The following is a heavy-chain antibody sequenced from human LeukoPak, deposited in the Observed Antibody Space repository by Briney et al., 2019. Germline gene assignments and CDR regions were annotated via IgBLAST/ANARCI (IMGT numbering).Heavy chain of an antibody. Sequence: GGSLRLSRAASGFTFSSYGMHWVRQAPGKGLEWVAVISYDGSNKYYADSVKGRFTISRDNSKNTLYLQMNSLRAEDTAVYYCAKDSKPYPYYYDSSGYCGDWGQGTLVTVSS. CDR1: GFTFSSYG. V-gene: IGHV3-30*18. CDR3: AKDSKPYPYYYDSSGYCGD. J-gene: IGHJ4*02. CDR2: ISYDGSNK. D-gene: IGHD3-22*01.